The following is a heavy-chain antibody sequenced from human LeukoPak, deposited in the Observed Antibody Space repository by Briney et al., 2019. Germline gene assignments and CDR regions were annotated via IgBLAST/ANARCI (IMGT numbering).Heavy chain of an antibody. V-gene: IGHV3-66*02. CDR3: ARGGGYDFPSDY. J-gene: IGHJ4*02. CDR2: IYSGGST. CDR1: GFTFSSYA. D-gene: IGHD3-3*01. Sequence: PGGSLRLSCAASGFTFSSYAMSWVRQAPGKGLEWVSVIYSGGSTYYADSVKGRFTISRDNSKNTLYLQMNSLRAEDTAVYYCARGGGYDFPSDYWGQGTLVTVSS.